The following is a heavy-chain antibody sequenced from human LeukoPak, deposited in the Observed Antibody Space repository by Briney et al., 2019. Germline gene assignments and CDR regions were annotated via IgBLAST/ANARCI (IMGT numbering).Heavy chain of an antibody. CDR3: VKDVSSTYYYFDY. D-gene: IGHD6-13*01. Sequence: GGSLRLSCSASGFTFSRYAMHWVGQAPGKGLEYFSAISSNGGVTYYADSVKGRSTISRDNSKNTLYLEMSSLRVEDTAVYYCVKDVSSTYYYFDYWGQGTLVTVSS. CDR2: ISSNGGVT. V-gene: IGHV3-64D*09. CDR1: GFTFSRYA. J-gene: IGHJ4*02.